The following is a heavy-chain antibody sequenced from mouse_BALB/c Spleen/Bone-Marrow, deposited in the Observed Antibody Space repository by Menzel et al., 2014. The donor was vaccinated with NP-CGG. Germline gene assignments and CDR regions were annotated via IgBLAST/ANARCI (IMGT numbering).Heavy chain of an antibody. CDR2: IDPSDSYT. CDR3: TGRGYYAMDY. V-gene: IGHV1S127*01. Sequence: VQLQQSGAELVKPGASVKMSCRASGYTFTSYWMHWVKQRPGQGLEWIGVIDPSDSYTSYNQKFKGKATLTVDTSSSTAYMQLSNLTSEDSAVYYCTGRGYYAMDYWGQGTSVTVSS. J-gene: IGHJ4*01. CDR1: GYTFTSYW.